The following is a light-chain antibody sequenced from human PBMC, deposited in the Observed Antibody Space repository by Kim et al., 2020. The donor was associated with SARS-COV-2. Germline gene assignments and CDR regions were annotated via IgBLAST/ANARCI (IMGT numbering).Light chain of an antibody. Sequence: EAVGDRVTVTCRASQSISSWLAGYQQKPEKVPKLLIYKASSLESGVPSRCSGSGSGTEFTLTISSLQPDDFATYYCQQYNTYPRTFGGGTKVDIK. V-gene: IGKV1-5*03. CDR1: QSISSW. J-gene: IGKJ4*01. CDR3: QQYNTYPRT. CDR2: KAS.